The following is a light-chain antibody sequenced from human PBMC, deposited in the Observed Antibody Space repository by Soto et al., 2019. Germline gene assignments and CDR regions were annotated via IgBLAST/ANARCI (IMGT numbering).Light chain of an antibody. V-gene: IGKV1-39*01. CDR2: AAS. Sequence: DIQMTQSPASLSASVGDRVTITCRASQSINSYLNWYLQKPGQAPKLLIRAASTLQRGVPSRFSGSGSGTEFTLTISSLQPEDFASYYCQQSRSTPLTFGGGTKVEIK. J-gene: IGKJ4*01. CDR1: QSINSY. CDR3: QQSRSTPLT.